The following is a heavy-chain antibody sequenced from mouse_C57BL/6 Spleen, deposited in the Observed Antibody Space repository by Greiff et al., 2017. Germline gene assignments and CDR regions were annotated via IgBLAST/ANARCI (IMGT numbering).Heavy chain of an antibody. CDR2: IDPEDGET. V-gene: IGHV14-2*01. Sequence: EVQRVESGAELVKPGASVKLSCTASGFNIKDYYMHWVKQRIEQGLEWIGRIDPEDGETKYAPKFQGKATITADTSSNTAYLQLSSLTSEDTAVYYCARSPSITTSFAYWGQGTLVTVSA. J-gene: IGHJ3*01. CDR1: GFNIKDYY. D-gene: IGHD1-1*01. CDR3: ARSPSITTSFAY.